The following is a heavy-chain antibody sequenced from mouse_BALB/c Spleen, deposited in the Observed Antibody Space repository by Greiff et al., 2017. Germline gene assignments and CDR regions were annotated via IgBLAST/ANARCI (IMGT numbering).Heavy chain of an antibody. Sequence: VQLKESGGGLVKPGGSLKLSCAASGFTFSSYAMSWVRQTPEKRLEWVATISSGGSYTYYPDSVKGRFTISRDNAKNTLYLQMSSLRSEDTAMYYCARTASYYYGSSYDYWGQGTTLTVSS. CDR1: GFTFSSYA. J-gene: IGHJ2*01. CDR3: ARTASYYYGSSYDY. CDR2: ISSGGSYT. V-gene: IGHV5-9-3*01. D-gene: IGHD1-1*01.